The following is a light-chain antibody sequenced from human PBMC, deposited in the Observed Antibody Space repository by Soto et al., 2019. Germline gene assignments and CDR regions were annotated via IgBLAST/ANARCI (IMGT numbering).Light chain of an antibody. CDR2: AAS. CDR3: QNFDSAPQT. Sequence: VIWITPSPSLLSPSTGARVTTSWRMSQGISSYLAWYQQKPEKAPELLIYAASTLQSGVPSRFSGSGSGTDFTLTISCLQSEDVATYYCQNFDSAPQTFGQGTKVDIK. J-gene: IGKJ1*01. V-gene: IGKV1D-8*01. CDR1: QGISSY.